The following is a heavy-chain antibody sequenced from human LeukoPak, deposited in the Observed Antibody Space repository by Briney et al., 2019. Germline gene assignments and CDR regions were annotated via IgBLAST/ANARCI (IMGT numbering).Heavy chain of an antibody. CDR2: ISSSSTYK. CDR1: GFIVSGDY. Sequence: PGGSLRLSCVVSGFIVSGDYMSWVRQGPGKGLEWVSSISSSSTYKYYAGSVKGRFTISRDNAKNSLYLQMNSLRAEDTAVYYCAKPDPSGRSFGGVTVIGAFDIWGQGTMVTVSS. V-gene: IGHV3-21*04. D-gene: IGHD3-16*02. CDR3: AKPDPSGRSFGGVTVIGAFDI. J-gene: IGHJ3*02.